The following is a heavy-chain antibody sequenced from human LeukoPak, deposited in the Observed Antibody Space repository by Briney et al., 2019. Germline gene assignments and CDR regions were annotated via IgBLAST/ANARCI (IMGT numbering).Heavy chain of an antibody. CDR3: ARGAAPPFFDY. V-gene: IGHV1-46*01. CDR2: INPSGGST. Sequence: GASVKVSCKASGYTFTSYYMHWVRQAPGQGLEWMGIINPSGGSTSYAQKLQGRVTITTDTSTSTAYMELRSLRSDDTAVYYCARGAAPPFFDYWGQGTLVTVSS. J-gene: IGHJ4*02. CDR1: GYTFTSYY.